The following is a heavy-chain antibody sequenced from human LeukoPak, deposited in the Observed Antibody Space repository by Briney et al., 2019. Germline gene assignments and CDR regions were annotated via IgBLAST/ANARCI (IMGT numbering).Heavy chain of an antibody. CDR1: GFTFSSYG. CDR2: ISYDGSNK. CDR3: AKATYYYDNSGYYSYYYGMDV. D-gene: IGHD3-22*01. V-gene: IGHV3-30*18. Sequence: TGRSLRLSCAASGFTFSSYGMHWVRQAPGKGLEWVAVISYDGSNKYYADSVKGRFTISRDNSKNTLYLQMNSLRAEDTALYYCAKATYYYDNSGYYSYYYGMDVWGQGTTVTVSS. J-gene: IGHJ6*02.